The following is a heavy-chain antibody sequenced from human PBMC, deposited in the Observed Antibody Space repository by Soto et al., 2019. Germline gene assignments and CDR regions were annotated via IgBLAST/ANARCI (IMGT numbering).Heavy chain of an antibody. CDR1: GGSISSNY. D-gene: IGHD5-18*01. CDR2: IYDSGGT. J-gene: IGHJ6*03. V-gene: IGHV4-59*01. Sequence: SETLSLTCIVSGGSISSNYWSWIRQPPGKGLEWIGYIYDSGGTDYNPSLKSRVTISVDTSKNQFSLRLSSVTAADTAVYYCAREGSGMVTYYYYMDVWGKGTTVTVSS. CDR3: AREGSGMVTYYYYMDV.